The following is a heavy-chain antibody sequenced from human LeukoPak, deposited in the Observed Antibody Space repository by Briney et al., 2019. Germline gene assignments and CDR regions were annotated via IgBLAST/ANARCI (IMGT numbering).Heavy chain of an antibody. CDR1: GFTFSAYW. J-gene: IGHJ4*02. Sequence: GGSLRLSCEASGFTFSAYWMSWVRQAPGKGLEWVANIKQDGSEKYYVDSVKGRFTISRDNAKNSLYLQMNSLRAEDTAMYYCARDSAGNDYWGQGTLVTVSS. CDR3: ARDSAGNDY. CDR2: IKQDGSEK. V-gene: IGHV3-7*01. D-gene: IGHD6-13*01.